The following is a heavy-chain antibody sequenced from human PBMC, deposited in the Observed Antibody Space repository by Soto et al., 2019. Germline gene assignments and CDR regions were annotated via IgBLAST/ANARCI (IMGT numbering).Heavy chain of an antibody. CDR3: ARESEDLTSNFDY. V-gene: IGHV3-21*01. CDR1: GFTFSRYS. CDR2: ISSTTNYI. Sequence: WGSLRLSCAASGFTFSRYSMNWCRQSPGKGLEWVSSISSTTNYIYYADSMKGRFTVSRDNAKNSVYLDMNSLSAEDTAVYYCARESEDLTSNFDYWGQGTLVTVSS. D-gene: IGHD7-27*01. J-gene: IGHJ4*02.